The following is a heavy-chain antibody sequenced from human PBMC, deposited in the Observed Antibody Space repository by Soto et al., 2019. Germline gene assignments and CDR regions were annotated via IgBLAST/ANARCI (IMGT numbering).Heavy chain of an antibody. CDR2: ISYSGST. V-gene: IGHV4-59*08. CDR1: GGSSSTYY. J-gene: IGHJ4*02. CDR3: ARHSAYYFDY. Sequence: SETLSLTCTVSGGSSSTYYWSWIRQPPGKGLEWIGYISYSGSTNYNPSLKSRVTMSVDTSKNQFSLRLSSVTAADTAVYYCARHSAYYFDYWGPGTLVTVSS.